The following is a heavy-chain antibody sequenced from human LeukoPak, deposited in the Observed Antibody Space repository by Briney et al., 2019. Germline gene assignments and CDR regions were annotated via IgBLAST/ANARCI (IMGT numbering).Heavy chain of an antibody. J-gene: IGHJ5*02. V-gene: IGHV3-9*01. CDR3: AKDRNQLLYSTAGNWFDP. CDR1: GFTFDDYA. CDR2: ISWNSGSI. D-gene: IGHD2-2*02. Sequence: GGSLRLSCAASGFTFDDYAMHWVRQAPGKGLEWVSGISWNSGSIGYADSVKGRFTISRDNAKNSLSLQMSSLRAEDTALYYCAKDRNQLLYSTAGNWFDPWGQGTLVTVSS.